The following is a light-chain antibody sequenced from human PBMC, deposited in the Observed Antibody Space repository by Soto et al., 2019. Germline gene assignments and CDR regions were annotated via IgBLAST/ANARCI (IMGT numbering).Light chain of an antibody. J-gene: IGKJ5*01. CDR1: QSVYSN. CDR3: HQRSNWPIT. CDR2: GAS. Sequence: IVMTQSPATLSVSPGERATLSCRASQSVYSNLAWYQQKPGQAPRLLIYGASNRATGIPARFSGSGSGTDFTLTISSLEPEDFAVYYCHQRSNWPITFGQGTRLEI. V-gene: IGKV3-11*01.